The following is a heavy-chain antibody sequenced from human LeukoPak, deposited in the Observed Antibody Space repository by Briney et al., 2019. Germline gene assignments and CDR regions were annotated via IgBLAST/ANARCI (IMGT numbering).Heavy chain of an antibody. V-gene: IGHV4-34*01. CDR2: INHRGSA. Sequence: SETLSLTCAVYGGSFSGYYWSWIRQPPGKGLEWIGEINHRGSANYNSSLKTRVTISVDTSKNQFSLNLSSVTAADTAVYYCARLGCTGGSCYSGAGYYYYGMDVWGQGTTVNVSS. CDR1: GGSFSGYY. CDR3: ARLGCTGGSCYSGAGYYYYGMDV. D-gene: IGHD2-15*01. J-gene: IGHJ6*02.